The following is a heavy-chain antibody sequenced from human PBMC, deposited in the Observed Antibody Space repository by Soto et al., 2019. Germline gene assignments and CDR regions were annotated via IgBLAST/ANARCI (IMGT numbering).Heavy chain of an antibody. Sequence: GGSLRLSCAASGFTFSSYSMNWVRQAPGKGLEWVSYISSSSSTIYYADSVKGRFTISRDNAKNSLYLQMNSLRAEDTAVYYCAGGGYGSGSYYRYWGQGTLVTVSS. CDR1: GFTFSSYS. CDR3: AGGGYGSGSYYRY. D-gene: IGHD3-10*01. V-gene: IGHV3-48*01. J-gene: IGHJ4*02. CDR2: ISSSSSTI.